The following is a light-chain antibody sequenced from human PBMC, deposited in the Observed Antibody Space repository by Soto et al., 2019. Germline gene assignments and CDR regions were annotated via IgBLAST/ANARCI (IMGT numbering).Light chain of an antibody. J-gene: IGKJ1*01. Sequence: DIQMTQSPSSLSTFVGDRVTMTCQASQDISNSLNWYQQKPGKPPQLLIYDASNLETGVSPRFSAGGSGTHFTLTINSLQPEDLATYYCHHHHSLPPWTFGPGTKVEI. CDR3: HHHHSLPPWT. V-gene: IGKV1-33*01. CDR2: DAS. CDR1: QDISNS.